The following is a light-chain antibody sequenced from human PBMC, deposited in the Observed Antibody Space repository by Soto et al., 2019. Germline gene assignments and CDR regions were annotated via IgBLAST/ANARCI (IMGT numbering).Light chain of an antibody. J-gene: IGKJ1*01. Sequence: EILSTQSPATLSLSPGERATLSCRASQSVSSYLAWYQQTNGQAPRLLIYGASTRDTGIPARFSGSGSGTDFTLTLSSLQPEDSETYYCQQTYSRVRTFGQGTKVDIK. CDR1: QSVSSY. V-gene: IGKV3-11*01. CDR3: QQTYSRVRT. CDR2: GAS.